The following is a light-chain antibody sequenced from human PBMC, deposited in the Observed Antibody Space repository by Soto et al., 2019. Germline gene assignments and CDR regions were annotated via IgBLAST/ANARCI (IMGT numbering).Light chain of an antibody. Sequence: QSVVTQTPSASGTPGQRVTISCSGSSSNIGDSPVDWYQQVPGAAPKLMIYEVSSRPSGVSNRFSGSKSGNTASLTISGLQPEDEADYYCSSYTTSSTVVFGTGTKVTVL. CDR2: EVS. J-gene: IGLJ1*01. CDR1: SSNIGDSP. V-gene: IGLV2-14*01. CDR3: SSYTTSSTVV.